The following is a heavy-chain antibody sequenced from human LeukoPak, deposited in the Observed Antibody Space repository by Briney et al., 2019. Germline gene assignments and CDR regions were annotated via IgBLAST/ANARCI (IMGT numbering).Heavy chain of an antibody. V-gene: IGHV4-34*01. CDR2: INHSGST. CDR3: ARQGRIAAVAGTSRRNLRGRTPFDP. D-gene: IGHD6-19*01. CDR1: GGSFSGYY. J-gene: IGHJ5*02. Sequence: SETLSLTCAVYGGSFSGYYWSWIRQPPGKGLEWIGEINHSGSTNYNPSLKSRVTISVDTSKNQFSLKLSSVTAADTAVYYCARQGRIAAVAGTSRRNLRGRTPFDPWGQGTLVTVSS.